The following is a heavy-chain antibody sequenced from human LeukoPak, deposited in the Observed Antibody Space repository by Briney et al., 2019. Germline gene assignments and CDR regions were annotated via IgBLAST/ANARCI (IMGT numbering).Heavy chain of an antibody. V-gene: IGHV4-39*01. CDR2: IYYSGST. Sequence: PSETLSLTSTVSGGSISSSSYYWGWIRQPPGKGLEWIGSIYYSGSTYYNPSLKSRVTISVDTSKNQFSLKLSSVTAADTAVYYCARHTYDFWSGYYGWFDPWGQGTLVTVSS. D-gene: IGHD3-3*01. CDR1: GGSISSSSYY. J-gene: IGHJ5*02. CDR3: ARHTYDFWSGYYGWFDP.